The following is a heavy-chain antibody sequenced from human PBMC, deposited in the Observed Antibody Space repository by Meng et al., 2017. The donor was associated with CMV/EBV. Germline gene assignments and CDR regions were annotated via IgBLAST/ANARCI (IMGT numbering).Heavy chain of an antibody. CDR1: GYSFTSYW. CDR2: IYPGDSDT. V-gene: IGHV5-51*01. D-gene: IGHD6-13*01. J-gene: IGHJ3*02. CDR3: ARHNGGELVLGPDAFDI. Sequence: GGSLRLSCKGSGYSFTSYWIGWVRQMPGKGLEWMGIIYPGDSDTRYSPSFQGQVTISADKSISTAYLQWSSPKASDTAMYYCARHNGGELVLGPDAFDIWGQGTMVTVSS.